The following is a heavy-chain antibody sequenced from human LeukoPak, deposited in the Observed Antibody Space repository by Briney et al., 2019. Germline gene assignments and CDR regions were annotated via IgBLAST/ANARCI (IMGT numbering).Heavy chain of an antibody. V-gene: IGHV4-59*01. Sequence: SETLSLTCTVSGGSMSGYYWSWIRQPPGKGLQWIAYVYSSGSTNYNPSLKSRVTISVDTFKNQFSLRLSSVTAADTAVYYCARGRCTSTTCYAGDFDIDVWGQGTTVTVSS. CDR3: ARGRCTSTTCYAGDFDIDV. D-gene: IGHD2-2*01. CDR2: VYSSGST. CDR1: GGSMSGYY. J-gene: IGHJ6*02.